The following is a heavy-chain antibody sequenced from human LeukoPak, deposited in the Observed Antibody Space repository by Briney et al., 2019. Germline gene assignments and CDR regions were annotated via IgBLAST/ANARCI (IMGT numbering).Heavy chain of an antibody. J-gene: IGHJ5*02. CDR2: ISSSSSYT. CDR1: GFTFSDYY. Sequence: GGSLRLSCAASGFTFSDYYMSWIRQAPGKGLEWVSYISSSSSYTNYADSVKGRFTISRDNAKNSLYLQMNSLRAEGTAVYYCVRVAVAGNLNNWFDPWGQGTLVTVSS. D-gene: IGHD6-19*01. V-gene: IGHV3-11*06. CDR3: VRVAVAGNLNNWFDP.